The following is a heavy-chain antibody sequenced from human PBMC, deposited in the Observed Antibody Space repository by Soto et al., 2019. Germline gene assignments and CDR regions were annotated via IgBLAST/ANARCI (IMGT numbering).Heavy chain of an antibody. CDR2: ISGGGGST. CDR3: AKDGRRWDLPADY. V-gene: IGHV3-23*01. D-gene: IGHD1-26*01. Sequence: PGGSLRLPCAASGFTFSSYAMSWVRQAPGKGLEWVSAISGGGGSTYYADSVKGRFTISRDNSKNTLYLQMNSLRAEDTAVYYCAKDGRRWDLPADYWGQGALVTVSS. J-gene: IGHJ4*02. CDR1: GFTFSSYA.